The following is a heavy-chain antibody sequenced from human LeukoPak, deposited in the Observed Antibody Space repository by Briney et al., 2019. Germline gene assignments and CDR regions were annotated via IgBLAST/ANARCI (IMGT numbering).Heavy chain of an antibody. CDR2: IYYSGST. Sequence: SQTLSLTCTVSGGSISSGGYYWSWIRQHPGKGLEWIGYIYYSGSTYYNPSLKSRVTISVDTSKNQFSLKLSSVTAADTAVYYCARDRTTPGRWFDPWGQGTLVTVSS. CDR3: ARDRTTPGRWFDP. J-gene: IGHJ5*02. CDR1: GGSISSGGYY. V-gene: IGHV4-31*03. D-gene: IGHD4-17*01.